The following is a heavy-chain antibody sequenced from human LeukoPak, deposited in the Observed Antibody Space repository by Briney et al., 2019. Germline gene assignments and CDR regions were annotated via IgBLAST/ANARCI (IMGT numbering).Heavy chain of an antibody. J-gene: IGHJ4*02. CDR2: ISYDGSNK. CDR3: ARDVVDTAMVGLIDY. V-gene: IGHV3-30*04. CDR1: GFTFSSYA. Sequence: GGSPRLSCAASGFTFSSYAMHWVRQAPGKGLEWVAVISYDGSNKYYADSVKGRFTISRDNSKNTLYLQMNSLRAEDTAVYYCARDVVDTAMVGLIDYWGQGTLVTVSS. D-gene: IGHD5-18*01.